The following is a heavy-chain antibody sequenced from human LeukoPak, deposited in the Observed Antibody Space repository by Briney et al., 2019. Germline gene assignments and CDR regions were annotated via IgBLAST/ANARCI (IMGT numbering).Heavy chain of an antibody. J-gene: IGHJ6*02. CDR2: INDSGVIR. V-gene: IGHV3-23*01. D-gene: IGHD3-22*01. Sequence: GGSLRLSCAASGFTFKTHAMSWVRQAPGKGLEWVSRINDSGVIRSYADSVKGRFTISRDNSKMTLTLQMNSLRAEDTAVYYCAKRLKRNYYYHYAMDVWGQGTTVTVSS. CDR1: GFTFKTHA. CDR3: AKRLKRNYYYHYAMDV.